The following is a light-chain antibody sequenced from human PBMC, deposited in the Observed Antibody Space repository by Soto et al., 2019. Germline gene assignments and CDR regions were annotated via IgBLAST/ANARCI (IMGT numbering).Light chain of an antibody. CDR3: QQYGGPPET. CDR1: QSVSSSS. CDR2: AAS. J-gene: IGKJ2*01. Sequence: EIVLTQSPGTLSLSPGERATLSCRASQSVSSSSLAWYQQKPGQAPRLLIYAASSRATGIPDRFSGSGSGTDLTLTISRLEPEDFAVYYCQQYGGPPETFGQGTKLEIK. V-gene: IGKV3-20*01.